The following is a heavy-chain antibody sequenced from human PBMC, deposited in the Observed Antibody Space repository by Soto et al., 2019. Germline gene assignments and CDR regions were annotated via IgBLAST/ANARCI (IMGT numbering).Heavy chain of an antibody. Sequence: GGSLRLSCAASGFTFSSYAMNWVRQAPGKGLEWVGRIKRKIEGGTTDYAAPVKGRFTISRDDSKTTVYLQMNSLKTEDTAVYYCAADSVVTTDYGMDVWGQGTTVTVSS. J-gene: IGHJ6*02. CDR1: GFTFSSYA. V-gene: IGHV3-15*07. CDR2: IKRKIEGGTT. CDR3: AADSVVTTDYGMDV. D-gene: IGHD2-21*02.